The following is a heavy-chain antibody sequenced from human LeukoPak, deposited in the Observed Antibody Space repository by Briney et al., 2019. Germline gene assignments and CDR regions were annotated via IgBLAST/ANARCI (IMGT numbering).Heavy chain of an antibody. D-gene: IGHD2/OR15-2a*01. Sequence: PGRSLRLSCAASGFTFSSYAMHWVRQAPGKGLEWVAVISYDGSNKYYADSVKGRFTISRDNSKNTLYLQMNSLRAEDTAVYYCARGVIVVAPLIDYWGQGTLVTVSS. V-gene: IGHV3-30-3*01. J-gene: IGHJ4*02. CDR3: ARGVIVVAPLIDY. CDR2: ISYDGSNK. CDR1: GFTFSSYA.